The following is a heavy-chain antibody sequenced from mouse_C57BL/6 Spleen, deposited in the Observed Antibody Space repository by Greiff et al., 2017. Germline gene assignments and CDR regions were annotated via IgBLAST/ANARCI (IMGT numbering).Heavy chain of an antibody. Sequence: QVHVKQPGAELVKPGASVKLSCKASGYTFTSYWMHWVKQRPGRGLEWIGRIDPNSGGTKYTEKFKSQATMTVDKPSSTAYMQLSSLTSEDSAVYYCARLSYYGNYAMDYWGQGTSVTVSS. CDR2: IDPNSGGT. CDR1: GYTFTSYW. J-gene: IGHJ4*01. V-gene: IGHV1-72*01. D-gene: IGHD1-1*01. CDR3: ARLSYYGNYAMDY.